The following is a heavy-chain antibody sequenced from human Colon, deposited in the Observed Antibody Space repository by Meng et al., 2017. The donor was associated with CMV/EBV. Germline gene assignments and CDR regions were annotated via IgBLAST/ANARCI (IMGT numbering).Heavy chain of an antibody. V-gene: IGHV1-46*01. D-gene: IGHD1-14*01. J-gene: IGHJ4*02. CDR3: ARGGQLGILVYFEL. CDR2: IHPSGTPT. Sequence: ASVKVSCKTSGYTFTSHYMHWVRQAPGQGLEWMGVIHPSGTPTVYSQKFQGRITLTTDTSTSTVYMELSSLRSEDTAVYYCARGGQLGILVYFELWGPGTLVTVSS. CDR1: GYTFTSHY.